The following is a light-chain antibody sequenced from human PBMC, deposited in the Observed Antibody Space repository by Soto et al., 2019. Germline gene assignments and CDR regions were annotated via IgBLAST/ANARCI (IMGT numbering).Light chain of an antibody. V-gene: IGLV2-14*01. CDR3: SSYTISNTRQIV. Sequence: QSALTQPASVSGSPGQSITISCTGTSSDVGGYNYVSWYQQHPGKAPKFMIYDVSNRPSGVSNRFSGSKSDNTASLTISGLQAEDEADYYCSSYTISNTRQIVFGTGTKLTVL. J-gene: IGLJ1*01. CDR1: SSDVGGYNY. CDR2: DVS.